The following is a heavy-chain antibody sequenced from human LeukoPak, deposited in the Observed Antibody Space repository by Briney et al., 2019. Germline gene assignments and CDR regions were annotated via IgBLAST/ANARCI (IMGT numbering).Heavy chain of an antibody. CDR1: GCSFTSYW. CDR3: ARRRYSSSWYEGGFDY. D-gene: IGHD6-13*01. CDR2: IYPGDSDT. J-gene: IGHJ4*02. V-gene: IGHV5-51*01. Sequence: GGALQISCRGSGCSFTSYWVGWVRRLPGEGREGMGIIYPGDSDTRYSPSFQGQVTISADKSISTAYLQWSSLKASDTAMYYCARRRYSSSWYEGGFDYWGQGTLVTVSS.